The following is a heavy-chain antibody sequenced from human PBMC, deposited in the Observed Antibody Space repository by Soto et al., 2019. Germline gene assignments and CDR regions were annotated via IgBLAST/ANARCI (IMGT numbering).Heavy chain of an antibody. CDR3: ARDQNPYYYGSGSRRWFDP. CDR2: ISSSGSTI. J-gene: IGHJ5*02. V-gene: IGHV3-11*01. Sequence: GGALRLSCAASGVTFSDYYMSWIRQAPGKGLEWVSYISSSGSTIYYADSVKGRFTISRDNAKNSLYLQMNSLRAEDTAVYYCARDQNPYYYGSGSRRWFDPWGQGTLVTVSS. CDR1: GVTFSDYY. D-gene: IGHD3-10*01.